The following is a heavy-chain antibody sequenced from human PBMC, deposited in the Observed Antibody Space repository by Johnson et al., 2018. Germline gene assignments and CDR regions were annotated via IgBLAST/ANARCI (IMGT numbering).Heavy chain of an antibody. Sequence: QVQLVQSGGGVVQXGRSXRLXCEASGFIFRSFGMHWVRQAPGKGLEWVAVISYDGNKIHYGASVEGRFTISRDNSKNTVYLHISSLRPEDTSMYSCAKDGGDSSGYPEGFDIWGQGTMVTVSS. D-gene: IGHD3-22*01. J-gene: IGHJ3*02. CDR3: AKDGGDSSGYPEGFDI. V-gene: IGHV3-30*18. CDR2: ISYDGNKI. CDR1: GFIFRSFG.